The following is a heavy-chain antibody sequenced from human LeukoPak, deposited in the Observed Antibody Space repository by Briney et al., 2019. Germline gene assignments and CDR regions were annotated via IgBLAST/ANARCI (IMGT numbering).Heavy chain of an antibody. V-gene: IGHV3-30*04. CDR2: ISYDGSNK. D-gene: IGHD6-19*01. Sequence: TGGSLRLSCAASGFTFSSYAMHWVRQAPGKGLEWVAVISYDGSNKYYADSVKGRFTISRDNSKNTLYLQMNSLRAEDTAVYYCAAYSSGWYNYYYYGMDVWGQGTTVTVSS. J-gene: IGHJ6*02. CDR3: AAYSSGWYNYYYYGMDV. CDR1: GFTFSSYA.